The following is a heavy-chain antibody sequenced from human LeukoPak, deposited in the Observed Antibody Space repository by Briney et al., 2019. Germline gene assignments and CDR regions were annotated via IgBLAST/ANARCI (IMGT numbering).Heavy chain of an antibody. J-gene: IGHJ4*02. CDR3: AREGEFITIFGVVTED. CDR2: INPNSGGT. V-gene: IGHV1-2*02. D-gene: IGHD3-3*01. CDR1: GYTFTGYY. Sequence: ASVKVSCKASGYTFTGYYMHWVRQAPGQGLEWMGWINPNSGGTNYAQKFQGRVTMTRDTSISTAYMERSRLRSDDTAVYYCAREGEFITIFGVVTEDWGQGTLVTVSS.